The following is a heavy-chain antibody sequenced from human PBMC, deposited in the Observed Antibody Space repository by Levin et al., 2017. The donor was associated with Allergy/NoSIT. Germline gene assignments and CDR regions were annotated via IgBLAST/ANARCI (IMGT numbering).Heavy chain of an antibody. CDR1: GGSISSSTHY. Sequence: ESLKISCTVSGGSISSSTHYWGWVRQAPGKGLEWIGSIYYSGVTYYNPSLKSRVTISVDRFQNQFSLKLRSVTAADTAVYYCARERDLIGARAPFDYWGQGTLVTVSS. CDR2: IYYSGVT. CDR3: ARERDLIGARAPFDY. J-gene: IGHJ4*02. D-gene: IGHD6-6*01. V-gene: IGHV4-39*07.